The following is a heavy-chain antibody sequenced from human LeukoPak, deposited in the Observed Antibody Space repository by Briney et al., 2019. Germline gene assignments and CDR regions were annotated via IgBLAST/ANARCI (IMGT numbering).Heavy chain of an antibody. CDR1: GFTFSSYA. CDR2: ISGSGGST. Sequence: GGSLRLSCAASGFTFSSYAMSWVRQAPGKGLEWVSAISGSGGSTYYADSVKGRFTISRDNSKNTLYLQMNSLRAEDTAVYYCAKDPASSGWYSGWFDPWGQGTLVTVSS. J-gene: IGHJ5*02. V-gene: IGHV3-23*01. D-gene: IGHD6-19*01. CDR3: AKDPASSGWYSGWFDP.